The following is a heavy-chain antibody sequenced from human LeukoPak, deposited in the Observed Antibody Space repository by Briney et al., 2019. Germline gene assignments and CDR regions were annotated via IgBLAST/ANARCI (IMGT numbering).Heavy chain of an antibody. V-gene: IGHV3-21*01. CDR1: GFIFSNYN. D-gene: IGHD7-27*01. CDR2: IGTDGGYI. CDR3: ARPYWGYYFDN. Sequence: GGPLRLSCAASGFIFSNYNMNWLRQAPGKGLEWDATIGTDGGYIYYADSVKGRFTISRDNAKSSLYLQMNSLRAEDTAVYYCARPYWGYYFDNWGQGTLVTVSS. J-gene: IGHJ4*02.